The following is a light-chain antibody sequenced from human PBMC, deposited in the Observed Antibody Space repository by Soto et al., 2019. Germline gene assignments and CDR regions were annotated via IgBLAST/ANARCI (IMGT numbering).Light chain of an antibody. CDR1: QGVSDW. V-gene: IGKV1-5*03. CDR3: QHYHSFSIT. Sequence: QLTQSPSSVSASVGDRVTMPCRAMQGVSDWLACYQLKAGKAPNLLIYKASRLESGVPSKFSGSGSGTEFSLTISNLRPDDFATYYCQHYHSFSITFGQGTRLEIK. J-gene: IGKJ5*01. CDR2: KAS.